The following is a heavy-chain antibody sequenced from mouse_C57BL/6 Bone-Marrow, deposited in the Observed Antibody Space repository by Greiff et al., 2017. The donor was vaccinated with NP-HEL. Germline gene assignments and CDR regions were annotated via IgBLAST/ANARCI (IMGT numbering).Heavy chain of an antibody. J-gene: IGHJ4*01. D-gene: IGHD2-2*01. CDR1: GYTFTSYW. CDR3: ARSRLRLYAMDY. Sequence: QVQLQQPGAELVRPGTSVKLSCKASGYTFTSYWMHWVKQRPGQGLEWIGVIDPSDSYTNYNQKFKGKATLTVDTSSSTAYMQLSSLTSEDSAVYYCARSRLRLYAMDYWGQGTSVTVSS. CDR2: IDPSDSYT. V-gene: IGHV1-59*01.